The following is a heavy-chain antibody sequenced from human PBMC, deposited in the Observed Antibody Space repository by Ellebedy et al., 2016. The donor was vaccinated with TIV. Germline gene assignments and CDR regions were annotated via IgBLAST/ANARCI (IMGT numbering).Heavy chain of an antibody. D-gene: IGHD2-2*01. Sequence: SETLSLXXTVSGGSIRSSSSYWGWIRQPPGKGLEWIGTIYYSGSAYYNPSLKSRVTISVDTSKNQFSLKLSSVTAADTAVYYCARRGDIVVRSAFFDYWGQGTLVTVSS. CDR1: GGSIRSSSSY. CDR2: IYYSGSA. CDR3: ARRGDIVVRSAFFDY. J-gene: IGHJ4*02. V-gene: IGHV4-39*07.